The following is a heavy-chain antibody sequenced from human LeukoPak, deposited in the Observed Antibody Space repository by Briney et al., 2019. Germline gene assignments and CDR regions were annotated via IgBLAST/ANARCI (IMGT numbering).Heavy chain of an antibody. CDR3: AKGRDGYNSRFDY. CDR1: GFTFSSYA. Sequence: GGSLRLSCAASGFTFSSYAMSWVRQAPGKGPEWVSAISGSSASTYYADSVKGRFTISRDNSKNTLYLQMNSLRAEDTAIYYCAKGRDGYNSRFDYWGQGTLVTVSS. D-gene: IGHD5-24*01. J-gene: IGHJ4*02. V-gene: IGHV3-23*01. CDR2: ISGSSAST.